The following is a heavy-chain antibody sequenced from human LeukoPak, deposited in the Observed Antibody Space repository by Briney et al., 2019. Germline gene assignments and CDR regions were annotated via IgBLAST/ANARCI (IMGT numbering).Heavy chain of an antibody. CDR1: GDSISGFSYY. CDR3: ARIAVAGYFDY. CDR2: IYYSGST. V-gene: IGHV4-39*01. Sequence: PSETLSLTCTVSGDSISGFSYYWGWIRQPPGKGLEWIGSIYYSGSTYYNPSLKSRVTISVDTSKNQFSLKLSSVTAADTAVYYCARIAVAGYFDYWGQGTLVTVSS. D-gene: IGHD6-19*01. J-gene: IGHJ4*02.